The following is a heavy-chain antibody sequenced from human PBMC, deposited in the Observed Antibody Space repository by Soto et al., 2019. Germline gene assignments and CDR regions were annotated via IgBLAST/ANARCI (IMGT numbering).Heavy chain of an antibody. CDR3: ARLRIATNNYKWFDP. D-gene: IGHD2-21*01. CDR2: IYVTGAV. Sequence: SETLSLTCSVSGAALNSGNYYWSWIRQVPGKGLEWIGHIYVTGAVDYIPSLRDRITISQDTSERQFSLNLGLVPAADTAVYYCARLRIATNNYKWFDPWGQGTLVTVSS. CDR1: GAALNSGNYY. J-gene: IGHJ5*02. V-gene: IGHV4-31*03.